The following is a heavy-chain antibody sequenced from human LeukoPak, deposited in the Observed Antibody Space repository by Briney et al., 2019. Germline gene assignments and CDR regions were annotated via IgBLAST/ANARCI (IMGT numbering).Heavy chain of an antibody. Sequence: EASVKVSCKASGGTFSSYAISWVRQAPGQGLEWMGGIIPIFGTANYAQKFQGRVTITADESTSTAYMELSSLRSEDTAVYYCASTHSSSCIGVCDYWGQGTLVTVSS. CDR2: IIPIFGTA. V-gene: IGHV1-69*01. D-gene: IGHD6-13*01. CDR1: GGTFSSYA. CDR3: ASTHSSSCIGVCDY. J-gene: IGHJ4*02.